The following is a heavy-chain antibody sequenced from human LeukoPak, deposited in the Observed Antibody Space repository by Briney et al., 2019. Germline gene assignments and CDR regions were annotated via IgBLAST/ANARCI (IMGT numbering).Heavy chain of an antibody. CDR2: ISVSGGST. Sequence: GGSLRLSCAASGFTFSSYAMSWVRQAPGKGLEWVSGISVSGGSTYYADSVKGRVTISRDNSKNTLYLQMNSLRAEDTAVYYCAKDQAMIVVGLDYWGQGTLVTVSS. CDR1: GFTFSSYA. V-gene: IGHV3-23*01. J-gene: IGHJ4*02. CDR3: AKDQAMIVVGLDY. D-gene: IGHD3-22*01.